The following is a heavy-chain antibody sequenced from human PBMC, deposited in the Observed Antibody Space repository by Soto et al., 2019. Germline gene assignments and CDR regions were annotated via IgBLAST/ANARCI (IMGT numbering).Heavy chain of an antibody. Sequence: QVQLVESGGGVVQPGRSLRLSCAASGFTFSSYAMHWVRQAPGKGLEWVAVISYEGSNKYYADSVKGRFTISRENSKNTLYLQMNSLRAEDTAVYYCAREEVAATPTFDYWGQGTLVTVSS. CDR2: ISYEGSNK. CDR3: AREEVAATPTFDY. D-gene: IGHD2-15*01. V-gene: IGHV3-30-3*01. J-gene: IGHJ4*02. CDR1: GFTFSSYA.